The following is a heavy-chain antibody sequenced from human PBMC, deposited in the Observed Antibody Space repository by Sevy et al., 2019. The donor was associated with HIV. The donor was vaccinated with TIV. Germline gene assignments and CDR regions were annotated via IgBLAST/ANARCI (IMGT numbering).Heavy chain of an antibody. CDR1: GFILSNYG. J-gene: IGHJ4*02. V-gene: IGHV3-23*01. CDR2: ISSSGYST. D-gene: IGHD2-21*02. CDR3: AKHIAYCGGDCYPPLYYFDY. Sequence: GGSLRLSCAASGFILSNYGMSWVRQAPGKGLEWVSAISSSGYSTYYADSVKGRFTISRDKSKNTLYLQINSLRAGDTAVYYCAKHIAYCGGDCYPPLYYFDYWGQGSLVTVSS.